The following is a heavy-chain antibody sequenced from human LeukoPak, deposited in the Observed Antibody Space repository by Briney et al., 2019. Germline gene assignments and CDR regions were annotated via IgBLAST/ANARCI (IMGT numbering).Heavy chain of an antibody. CDR3: ARELRYCSSTSCRPDAFDI. D-gene: IGHD2-2*01. CDR1: GFTFSSYA. V-gene: IGHV3-30-3*01. CDR2: ISYDGSNK. Sequence: GRSLRLSCAASGFTFSSYAMHWVRQAPGKGLEWVAVISYDGSNKYYADSVKGRFTISRDNSKNTLYLQMNSLRAEDTAVYYCARELRYCSSTSCRPDAFDIWGQGTMVTVSS. J-gene: IGHJ3*02.